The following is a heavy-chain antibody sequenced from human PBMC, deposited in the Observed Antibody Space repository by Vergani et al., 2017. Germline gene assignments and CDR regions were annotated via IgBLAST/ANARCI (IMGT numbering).Heavy chain of an antibody. V-gene: IGHV3-11*04. CDR2: ISSSGSTI. J-gene: IGHJ3*02. CDR1: GFTFSDYY. Sequence: QVQLVESGGGLVKPGGSLRLSCAASGFTFSDYYMSWIRQAPGKGLEWVSYISSSGSTIYYADSVKGRFTISRDNSKNTLYLQMNSLRAEDTAVYYCARPPYYYDSSGFIDAFDIWGQGTMVTVSS. CDR3: ARPPYYYDSSGFIDAFDI. D-gene: IGHD3-22*01.